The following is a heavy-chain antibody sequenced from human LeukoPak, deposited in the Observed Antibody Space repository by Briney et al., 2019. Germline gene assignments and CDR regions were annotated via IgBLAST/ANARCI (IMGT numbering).Heavy chain of an antibody. CDR2: ISYDGSNK. D-gene: IGHD6-13*01. CDR3: ASRTYSSLDY. V-gene: IGHV3-30*14. CDR1: GFTFRNYA. J-gene: IGHJ4*02. Sequence: GGSLRLSCAASGFTFRNYAMHRVRQAPGKGLEWVAVISYDGSNKYYADSVKGRFTISRDNSKNTLYLQMNSLRAEDTAVYYCASRTYSSLDYWGQGTLVTVPS.